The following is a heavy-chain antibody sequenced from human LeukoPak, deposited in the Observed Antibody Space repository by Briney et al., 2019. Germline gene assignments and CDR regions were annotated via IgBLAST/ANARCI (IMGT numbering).Heavy chain of an antibody. D-gene: IGHD5-18*01. J-gene: IGHJ3*02. V-gene: IGHV4-59*01. CDR1: GGSISSYY. CDR3: ARSGYSYVIDAFDI. Sequence: PSETLSLTCTVSGGSISSYYWSWIRQPPGKGLEWIGYIYYSGSTNYNPSLKSRVTISVDTSKNQSSLKLSSVTAADTAVYYCARSGYSYVIDAFDIWGQGTMVTVSS. CDR2: IYYSGST.